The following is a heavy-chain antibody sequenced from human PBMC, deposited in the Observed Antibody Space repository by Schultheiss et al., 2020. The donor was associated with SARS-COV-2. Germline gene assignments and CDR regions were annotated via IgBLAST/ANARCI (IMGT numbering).Heavy chain of an antibody. CDR3: ARGATISTSQPSWFDP. D-gene: IGHD2-2*01. CDR2: IYYSGST. Sequence: SETLSLTCTVSGGSISSYYWNWIRQPPGKGLEWIGYIYYSGSTNYNPSLKSRVTISVDTSKNQFSLKLSSVTAADTAVYYCARGATISTSQPSWFDPWGQGTLVTVSS. CDR1: GGSISSYY. J-gene: IGHJ5*02. V-gene: IGHV4-59*08.